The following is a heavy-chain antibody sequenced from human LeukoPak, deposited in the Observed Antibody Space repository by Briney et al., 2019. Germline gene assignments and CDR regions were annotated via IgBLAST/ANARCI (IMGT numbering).Heavy chain of an antibody. CDR3: ARDRDGYNYDGDAFDP. CDR1: GGSISSGSYY. V-gene: IGHV4-61*02. Sequence: SETLSLTCTVSGGSISSGSYYWSWIRQPAGKGLEWIGCIYTSGSANYNPSLKSRVTISVDTSKNQFSLKLSSVTAADTAVYYCARDRDGYNYDGDAFDPWGQGTLVTVSS. CDR2: IYTSGSA. J-gene: IGHJ5*02. D-gene: IGHD5-24*01.